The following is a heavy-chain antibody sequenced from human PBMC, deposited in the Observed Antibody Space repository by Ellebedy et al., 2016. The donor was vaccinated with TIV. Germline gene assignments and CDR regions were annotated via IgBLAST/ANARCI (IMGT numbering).Heavy chain of an antibody. Sequence: GESLKISXAASGFTFSSYSMNWVRQAPGKGLEWVSSISSSSSYIYYADSVKGRFTISRDNAKNSLYLQMNSLRAEDTAVYYCAREWIGSSGYVIDYWGQGTLVTVSS. V-gene: IGHV3-21*01. D-gene: IGHD3-22*01. CDR1: GFTFSSYS. CDR2: ISSSSSYI. CDR3: AREWIGSSGYVIDY. J-gene: IGHJ4*02.